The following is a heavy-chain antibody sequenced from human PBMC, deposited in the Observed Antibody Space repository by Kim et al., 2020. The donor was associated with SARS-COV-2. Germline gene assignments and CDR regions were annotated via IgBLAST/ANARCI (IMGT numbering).Heavy chain of an antibody. V-gene: IGHV3-53*01. J-gene: IGHJ3*02. CDR3: ARDLRDSSGYSFGAFDI. D-gene: IGHD3-22*01. CDR1: GFTVSSNY. Sequence: GGSLRLSCAASGFTVSSNYMSWVRQAPGKGLEWVSVIYSGGSTYYADSVKGRFTISRDNSNNTLYLQMNSLRAEDTAVYYCARDLRDSSGYSFGAFDIWGQGTMVTVSS. CDR2: IYSGGST.